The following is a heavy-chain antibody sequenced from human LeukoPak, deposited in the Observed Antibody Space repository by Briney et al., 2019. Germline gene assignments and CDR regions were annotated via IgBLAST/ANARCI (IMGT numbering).Heavy chain of an antibody. CDR3: AKDKLDYGGNPTLDY. Sequence: GGSLRLSCAASGFTFSSYGMHWVRQAPGEGLEWVAVISYDGSNKYYADSVKGRFTISRDNSKNTLYLQMNSLRAEDTAVYYCAKDKLDYGGNPTLDYWGQGTLVTVSS. CDR1: GFTFSSYG. V-gene: IGHV3-30*18. D-gene: IGHD4-23*01. J-gene: IGHJ4*02. CDR2: ISYDGSNK.